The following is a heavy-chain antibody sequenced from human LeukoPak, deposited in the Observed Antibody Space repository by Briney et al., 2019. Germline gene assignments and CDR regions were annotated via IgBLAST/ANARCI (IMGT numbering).Heavy chain of an antibody. V-gene: IGHV4-39*01. Sequence: SETLSLTCTVSGGSISSSGYSWGWIRQPPGKGLEWIGSIHYSGIAHYNPSLKSRVTISIDTSKIQFFLRLSSVTAADTAVYYCAGQHSTSWYHRVDYWGQGTLVTVSS. J-gene: IGHJ4*02. D-gene: IGHD6-13*01. CDR3: AGQHSTSWYHRVDY. CDR2: IHYSGIA. CDR1: GGSISSSGYS.